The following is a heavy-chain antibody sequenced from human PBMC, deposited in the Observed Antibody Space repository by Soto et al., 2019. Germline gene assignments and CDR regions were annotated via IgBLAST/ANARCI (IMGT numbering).Heavy chain of an antibody. CDR1: GFTVSSNY. CDR3: ARGYSSRLARGMDV. J-gene: IGHJ6*02. Sequence: EVQLVETGGGLIQPGGSLRLSCAASGFTVSSNYMSWVRQAPGKGLEWVSVIYSGGSTYYADSVKGRFTISRDNSKNTLYLQMNSLRAEDTAVYYCARGYSSRLARGMDVWGQGTTVTVSS. CDR2: IYSGGST. V-gene: IGHV3-53*02. D-gene: IGHD6-13*01.